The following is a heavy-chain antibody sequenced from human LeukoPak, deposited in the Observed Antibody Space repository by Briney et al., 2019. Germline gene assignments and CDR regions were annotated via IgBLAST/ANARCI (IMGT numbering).Heavy chain of an antibody. V-gene: IGHV4-59*01. CDR3: ARSHGSGSYYNLNDY. J-gene: IGHJ4*02. Sequence: SKTLSLTCTVSGGSISNYYWSWIRQPPGKGLEWIGYIYYTGSTNYNPSLRSRVTISVDTSKNQFSLKLSSVTAADTAVYYCARSHGSGSYYNLNDYWGQGTLVTVSS. CDR2: IYYTGST. CDR1: GGSISNYY. D-gene: IGHD3-10*01.